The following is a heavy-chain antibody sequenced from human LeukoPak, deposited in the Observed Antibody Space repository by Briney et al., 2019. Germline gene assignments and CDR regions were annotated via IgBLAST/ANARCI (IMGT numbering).Heavy chain of an antibody. J-gene: IGHJ4*02. CDR2: INTMNGNT. CDR1: GYAFTKYG. V-gene: IGHV1-18*04. D-gene: IGHD3-16*01. CDR3: ARALGDEAY. Sequence: ASVKVSCXASGYAFTKYGISWVRQARGQGLEWMGWINTMNGNTNYAQKFQGRVTVTIDTSTSTAYMELRSLRYDDTAVYYCARALGDEAYWGQGTLVTVSS.